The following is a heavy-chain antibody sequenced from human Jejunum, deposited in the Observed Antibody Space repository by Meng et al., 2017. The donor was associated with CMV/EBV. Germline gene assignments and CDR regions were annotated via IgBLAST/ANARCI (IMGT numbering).Heavy chain of an antibody. V-gene: IGHV1-18*01. D-gene: IGHD3-10*01. J-gene: IGHJ4*02. CDR1: GYTFASYG. CDR2: FVNNVDT. Sequence: QVPLLQSGAEVKKPGASVRFSCEASGYTFASYGISWLRQAPGQGLEWMGWFVNNVDTYSAQKFQGRVTMTTDTHTSTAFMELRSLRSDDTAVYYCARGTPGRSYSDYWGQGTLVTVSS. CDR3: ARGTPGRSYSDY.